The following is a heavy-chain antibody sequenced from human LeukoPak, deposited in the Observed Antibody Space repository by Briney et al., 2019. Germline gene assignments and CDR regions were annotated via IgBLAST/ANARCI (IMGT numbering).Heavy chain of an antibody. CDR2: IWYDGSNK. V-gene: IGHV3-33*01. Sequence: GGSLRLSCAASGFTFSSYGMHWVRQAPGKGLEWVAVIWYDGSNKYYADSVKGRFTISRDNSKNTLYLQMNNLRAEDTAVYYCARDLGHSGYDLYDYWGQGTLVTVSS. CDR1: GFTFSSYG. D-gene: IGHD5-12*01. J-gene: IGHJ4*02. CDR3: ARDLGHSGYDLYDY.